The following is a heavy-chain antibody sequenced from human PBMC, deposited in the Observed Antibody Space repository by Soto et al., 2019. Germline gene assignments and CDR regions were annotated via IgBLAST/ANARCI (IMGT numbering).Heavy chain of an antibody. CDR3: GRMWRGYSGSVLRTDYSMDV. CDR2: ISSSGSTI. Sequence: QVQLVESGGGLVKPGGSLRLSCAASGFTFSDYYMSWIRQAPGKGLEWVSYISSSGSTIYYADSVKGRFTISRDNAKNSLYLKMNSLRAEDTAVYYCGRMWRGYSGSVLRTDYSMDVWAKGTRSPSP. D-gene: IGHD5-12*01. CDR1: GFTFSDYY. V-gene: IGHV3-11*01. J-gene: IGHJ6*03.